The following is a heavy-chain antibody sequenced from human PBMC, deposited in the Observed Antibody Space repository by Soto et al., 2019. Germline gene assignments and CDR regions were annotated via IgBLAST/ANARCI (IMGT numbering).Heavy chain of an antibody. Sequence: EVQLLESGGGLVQPGGSLRLSCAASGLTFSSYGITWVRQAPGKGLEWVSASSGSGDTYNVDSLKGRFTISRDNSKSTLFLQMNSLRAEDTAVYYCATYGGDSGGFEYFKYWGQGTLVTVSS. CDR3: ATYGGDSGGFEYFKY. CDR1: GLTFSSYG. D-gene: IGHD2-21*02. V-gene: IGHV3-23*01. J-gene: IGHJ1*01. CDR2: SSGSGDT.